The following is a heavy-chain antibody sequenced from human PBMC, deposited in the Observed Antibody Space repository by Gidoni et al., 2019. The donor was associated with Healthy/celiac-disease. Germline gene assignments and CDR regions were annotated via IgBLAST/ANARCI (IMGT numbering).Heavy chain of an antibody. J-gene: IGHJ3*02. V-gene: IGHV4-34*01. CDR3: ARRPPTYYYGSGSSNGAFDI. CDR2: INHSGST. CDR1: GGSFSGYY. Sequence: QVQLQQWGAGLLKPSETLSLTCAVYGGSFSGYYCGWIRQPPGKGLEWIGEINHSGSTNYNPSLKSRVTISVDTSKNQFALKLSSVTAADTAVYYCARRPPTYYYGSGSSNGAFDIWGQGTMVTVSS. D-gene: IGHD3-10*01.